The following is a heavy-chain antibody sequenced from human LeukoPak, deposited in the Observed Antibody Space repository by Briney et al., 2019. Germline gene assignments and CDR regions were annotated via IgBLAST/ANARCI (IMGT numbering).Heavy chain of an antibody. Sequence: GGSLRLSCETSGFTFSSYAMHWVRQAPGKGLEWVAVISYDGSNKYYADSVKGRFTISRDNSKNTLYLQMNSLRAEDTAVYYCARDIGKFYYGSGSYYREPLDYWGQGTLVTVSS. CDR2: ISYDGSNK. V-gene: IGHV3-30-3*01. CDR3: ARDIGKFYYGSGSYYREPLDY. D-gene: IGHD3-10*01. J-gene: IGHJ4*02. CDR1: GFTFSSYA.